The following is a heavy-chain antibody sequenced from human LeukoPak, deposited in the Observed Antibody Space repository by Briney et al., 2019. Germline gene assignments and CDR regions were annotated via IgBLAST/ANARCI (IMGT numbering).Heavy chain of an antibody. V-gene: IGHV5-10-1*01. CDR3: ARRNGDYGDYFDY. D-gene: IGHD4-17*01. CDR2: IDPSDSYT. CDR1: GYSFTSYW. J-gene: IGHJ4*02. Sequence: GESLKISCKGSGYSFTSYWISWVRQMPGKGLEWMGRIDPSDSYTNYSPSFQGHVAISADKSINTAYLQWSSLKASDTAMYYCARRNGDYGDYFDYWAREPWSPSPQ.